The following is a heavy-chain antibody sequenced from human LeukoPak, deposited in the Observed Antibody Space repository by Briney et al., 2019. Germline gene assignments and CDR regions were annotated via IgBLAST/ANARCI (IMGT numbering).Heavy chain of an antibody. J-gene: IGHJ4*02. Sequence: LSLTCTVSGGSISSYYWSWIRQPPGKGLEWVSGISWNSGSIGYADSVKGRFTISRDNAKNSLYLQMNSLRAEDTALYYCAKVQIPYYYDSSGYCPFDYWGQGTLVTVSS. CDR1: GGSISSYY. V-gene: IGHV3-9*01. CDR2: ISWNSGSI. CDR3: AKVQIPYYYDSSGYCPFDY. D-gene: IGHD3-22*01.